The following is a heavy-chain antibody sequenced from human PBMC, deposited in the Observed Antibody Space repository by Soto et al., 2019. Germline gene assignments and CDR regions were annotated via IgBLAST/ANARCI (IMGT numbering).Heavy chain of an antibody. Sequence: APVKVSCKASGGTFSSYAISXARQAPGQGLEWMGGIIPIFGTANYAQKFQGRVTITADESTSTAYMELSSLRSEDTAVYYCASGPDYGGLEPGFDYWGQGTLVTVSS. D-gene: IGHD4-17*01. CDR2: IIPIFGTA. J-gene: IGHJ4*02. CDR1: GGTFSSYA. CDR3: ASGPDYGGLEPGFDY. V-gene: IGHV1-69*13.